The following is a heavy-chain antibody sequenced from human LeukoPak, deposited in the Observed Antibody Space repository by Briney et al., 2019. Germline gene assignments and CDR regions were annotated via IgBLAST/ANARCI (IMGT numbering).Heavy chain of an antibody. CDR1: GGTISSSSYY. CDR3: ARLTRGIVVVTAPYNWIDP. Sequence: PETLSLTCTVSGGTISSSSYYWGWVRQPPRKGLEWIGTIYYSGSTYYNPSLKSRVTMSVDTPKNQFSLKLISVTAADTALYYCARLTRGIVVVTAPYNWIDPWGQGILVTVSS. CDR2: IYYSGST. V-gene: IGHV4-39*01. D-gene: IGHD2-21*02. J-gene: IGHJ5*02.